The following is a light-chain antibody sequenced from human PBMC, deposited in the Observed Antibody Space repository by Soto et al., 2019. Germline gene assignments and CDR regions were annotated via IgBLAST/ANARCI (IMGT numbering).Light chain of an antibody. CDR3: MQTTHWPRT. Sequence: VVLTQSPLSLPVTLLHPASISFISRXSLVYSDGNPYLNWFQQRPGQSPRRLIYKVSNRDSGVPDRFSGSGSGADFTLNISRVEAEDVGVYYCMQTTHWPRTFGQGTKVDIK. CDR1: XSLVYSDGNPY. J-gene: IGKJ1*01. V-gene: IGKV2-30*01. CDR2: KVS.